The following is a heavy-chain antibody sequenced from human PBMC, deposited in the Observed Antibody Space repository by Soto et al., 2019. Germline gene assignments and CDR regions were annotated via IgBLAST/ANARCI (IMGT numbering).Heavy chain of an antibody. Sequence: PGGSLRLSCAASGFTFSSYSMNWVRQAPGKGLEWVSSISSSSSYIYYADSVKGRFTISRDNAKNSLYLQMNSLRAEDTAVYYCARVPTLRGLQGSYWGQGTLVTVSS. D-gene: IGHD4-17*01. CDR1: GFTFSSYS. CDR2: ISSSSSYI. J-gene: IGHJ4*02. CDR3: ARVPTLRGLQGSY. V-gene: IGHV3-21*01.